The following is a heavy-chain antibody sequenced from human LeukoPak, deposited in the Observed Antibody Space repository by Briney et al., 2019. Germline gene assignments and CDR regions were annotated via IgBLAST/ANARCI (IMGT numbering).Heavy chain of an antibody. CDR3: ARIPLYFLEPFDY. D-gene: IGHD3-3*01. CDR2: ISHRGRT. V-gene: IGHV4-34*01. CDR1: GGFVSGYY. Sequence: SETLSLTCAVYGGFVSGYYWSWIRQPPGKGLEWIGEISHRGRTHYNPSLKGRVTMSVDTSKNQFALEVDSVTAADTAVYYCARIPLYFLEPFDYWGQGILVTVSS. J-gene: IGHJ4*02.